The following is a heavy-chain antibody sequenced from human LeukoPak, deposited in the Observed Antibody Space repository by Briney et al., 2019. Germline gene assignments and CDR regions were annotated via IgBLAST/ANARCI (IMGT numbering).Heavy chain of an antibody. D-gene: IGHD3-22*01. CDR1: GYTFTSYD. Sequence: SVKVSCKASGYTFTSYDINWVRQAPGQGLEWMGRIIPILGIANYAQKFQGRVTITADKSTSTAYMELSSLRSEDTAVYYCAREYDSSGYYYVLRYYYYYGMDVWGQGATVIVSS. CDR3: AREYDSSGYYYVLRYYYYYGMDV. CDR2: IIPILGIA. V-gene: IGHV1-69*04. J-gene: IGHJ6*02.